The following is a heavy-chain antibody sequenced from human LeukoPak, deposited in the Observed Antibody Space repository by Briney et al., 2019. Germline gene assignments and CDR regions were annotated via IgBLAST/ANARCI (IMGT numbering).Heavy chain of an antibody. CDR2: ISGSGGST. CDR1: GFTFSSYA. Sequence: GGSLRLSCAASGFTFSSYAMSWVRQAPGKGLEWVSAISGSGGSTYYADSVKGRFTISRGNSKNTLYLQINSLRAEDTAVYYCAKDRGGYFDYWGQGTLVTVSS. V-gene: IGHV3-23*01. CDR3: AKDRGGYFDY. D-gene: IGHD3-10*01. J-gene: IGHJ4*02.